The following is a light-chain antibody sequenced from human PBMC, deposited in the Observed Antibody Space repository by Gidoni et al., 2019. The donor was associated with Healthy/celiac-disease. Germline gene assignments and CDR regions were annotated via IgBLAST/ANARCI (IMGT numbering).Light chain of an antibody. CDR1: QSVLYSSNNKNY. J-gene: IGKJ5*01. Sequence: DIVMTQSPDSLAVSLGERATINCKSSQSVLYSSNNKNYLAWYQQKPGQPPKLLIYWASTRESGVPDRFSGSGSGTDFTLTISSQQAEDVAVYYCQQYYSTITFGQGTRLEIK. CDR2: WAS. CDR3: QQYYSTIT. V-gene: IGKV4-1*01.